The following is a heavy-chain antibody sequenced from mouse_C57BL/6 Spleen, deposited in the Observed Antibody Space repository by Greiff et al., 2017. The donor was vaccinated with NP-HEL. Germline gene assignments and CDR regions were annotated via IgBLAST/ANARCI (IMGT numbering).Heavy chain of an antibody. CDR1: GYTFTDYY. D-gene: IGHD2-5*01. J-gene: IGHJ2*01. V-gene: IGHV1-76*01. CDR2: IYPGSGNT. CDR3: AREGYSNGYFDY. Sequence: VQLQQSGAELVRPGASVKLSCKASGYTFTDYYINWVKQRPGQGLEWIARIYPGSGNTYYNEKFKGKATLTAEKSSSTAYMQLSSLTSEDSAVYFCAREGYSNGYFDYWGQGTTLTVSS.